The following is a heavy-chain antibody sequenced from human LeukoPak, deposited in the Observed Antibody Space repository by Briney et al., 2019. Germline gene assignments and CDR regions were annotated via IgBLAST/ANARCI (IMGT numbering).Heavy chain of an antibody. CDR3: AKEIAAARTSDYYYYMDV. D-gene: IGHD6-13*01. CDR1: GFTFSSYG. CDR2: IWYDGSNK. J-gene: IGHJ6*03. V-gene: IGHV3-33*06. Sequence: GGSLRLSCAASGFTFSSYGMHWVRQAPGKGLEWVAVIWYDGSNKYYADSVKGRFTISRDNSKNTLYLQVNSLRAEDTAVYYCAKEIAAARTSDYYYYMDVWGKGTTVTVSS.